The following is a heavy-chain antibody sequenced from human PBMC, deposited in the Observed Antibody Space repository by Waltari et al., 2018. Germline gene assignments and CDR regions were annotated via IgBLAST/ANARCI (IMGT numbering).Heavy chain of an antibody. CDR3: ARPVGNET. CDR1: GFSVSGVD. Sequence: EVQLVESGGALVQPGGSLRLPCPASGFSVSGVDMTWVRQAPGKGLQWVSIIYSGGSTYYADSVKGRFTISRDNSKNTVFLQMNSLRVDDTAVYYCARPVGNETWGQGTLVTVSS. V-gene: IGHV3-53*01. J-gene: IGHJ5*02. CDR2: IYSGGST. D-gene: IGHD1-26*01.